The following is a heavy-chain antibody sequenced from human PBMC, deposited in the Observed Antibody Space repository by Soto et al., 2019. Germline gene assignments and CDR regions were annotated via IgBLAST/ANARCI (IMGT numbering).Heavy chain of an antibody. CDR2: IYYSGST. J-gene: IGHJ6*02. Sequence: SETLSLTCTVSGGSISSSSYYWGWIRQPPGKGLEWIGSIYYSGSTYYNPSLKSRVTISVDTSKNQFSLKLSSVTAADTAVYYCASETSDIVVVPAAIYGMDVWGQGTTVTVSS. CDR1: GGSISSSSYY. V-gene: IGHV4-39*01. D-gene: IGHD2-2*01. CDR3: ASETSDIVVVPAAIYGMDV.